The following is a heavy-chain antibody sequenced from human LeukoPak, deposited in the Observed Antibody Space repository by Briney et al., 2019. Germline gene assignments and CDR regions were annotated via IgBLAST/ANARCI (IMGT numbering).Heavy chain of an antibody. CDR2: ISWNSGSI. J-gene: IGHJ4*02. Sequence: GGSLRLSCAASGFTFDDYAMHWVRQAPGKGLEWVSGISWNSGSIGYADSVKGRFTISRDNAKNSLYLQMNSLRAEDTAVYYCAKGGSITMVRGPFDYWGQGTLVTVSS. CDR3: AKGGSITMVRGPFDY. D-gene: IGHD3-10*01. V-gene: IGHV3-9*01. CDR1: GFTFDDYA.